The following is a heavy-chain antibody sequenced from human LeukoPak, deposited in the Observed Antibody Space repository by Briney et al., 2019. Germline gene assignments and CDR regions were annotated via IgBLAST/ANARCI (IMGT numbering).Heavy chain of an antibody. J-gene: IGHJ4*02. CDR3: ARDKPGVIYPFDY. CDR2: TYYRSKWYD. Sequence: SQTLSLTCALSGDSASSNSAAWNWIRQSPSRGLEWLGRTYYRSKWYDDYAASVKSRITVNPDTSNNQFSLHLNSVTPEDTAVYYCARDKPGVIYPFDYWGQGTLVTVSS. V-gene: IGHV6-1*01. D-gene: IGHD3-16*02. CDR1: GDSASSNSAA.